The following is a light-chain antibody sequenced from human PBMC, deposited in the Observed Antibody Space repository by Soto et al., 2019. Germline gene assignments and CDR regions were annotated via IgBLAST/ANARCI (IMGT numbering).Light chain of an antibody. Sequence: QYVLTQPPSVSGAPGQRATISCTGSSSNIGAGYDVHWYQQLPGRAPKLLIYGNTNRPSGVPDRFSGAKSGTSASLAITGLQAEDEADYYCLSFDSSLSVVFGGGTKLTVL. CDR3: LSFDSSLSVV. CDR2: GNT. J-gene: IGLJ2*01. CDR1: SSNIGAGYD. V-gene: IGLV1-40*01.